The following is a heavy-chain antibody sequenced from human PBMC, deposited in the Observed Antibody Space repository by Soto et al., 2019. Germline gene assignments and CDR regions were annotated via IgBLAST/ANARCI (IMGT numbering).Heavy chain of an antibody. CDR3: ARGGWYLPVDY. J-gene: IGHJ4*02. Sequence: QVQLVQSGAEEKKPGASVKVSCKASGYTFTSYAMHWVRQAPGQRLEWMGWINAGNGNTKYSQKFQGRVTITRDTSASTAYMELGSLRSEDTAVYYCARGGWYLPVDYWGQGTLVTVSS. CDR2: INAGNGNT. CDR1: GYTFTSYA. D-gene: IGHD6-19*01. V-gene: IGHV1-3*05.